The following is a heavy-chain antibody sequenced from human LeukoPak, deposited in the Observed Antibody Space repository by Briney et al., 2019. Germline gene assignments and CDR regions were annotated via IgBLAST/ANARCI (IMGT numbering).Heavy chain of an antibody. Sequence: KVSCKGSGYSFTSYWIGWVRQMPGKGLEWMGIIYPGDSDTRYSPSFQGQVTISADKSISTAYLQWSSLKASDTAMYYCARQESVGSSGWYMNYWGQGTLVTVSS. J-gene: IGHJ4*02. V-gene: IGHV5-51*01. CDR1: GYSFTSYW. CDR3: ARQESVGSSGWYMNY. D-gene: IGHD6-19*01. CDR2: IYPGDSDT.